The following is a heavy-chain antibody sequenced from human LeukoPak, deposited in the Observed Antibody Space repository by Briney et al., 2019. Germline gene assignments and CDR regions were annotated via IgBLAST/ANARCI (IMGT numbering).Heavy chain of an antibody. V-gene: IGHV1-69*01. CDR2: IIPIFGTA. Sequence: SVKVSCKASGGTFSSYAISWVRQAPGQGLEWMGGIIPIFGTANYAQKFQGRVTITADESTSLAYMELSSLRSEDTVVYYCARAPYGSGSYYKLDYWGQGTLVTVSS. D-gene: IGHD3-10*01. CDR3: ARAPYGSGSYYKLDY. J-gene: IGHJ4*02. CDR1: GGTFSSYA.